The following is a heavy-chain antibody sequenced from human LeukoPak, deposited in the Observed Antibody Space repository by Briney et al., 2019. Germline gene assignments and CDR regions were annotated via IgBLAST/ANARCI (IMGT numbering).Heavy chain of an antibody. CDR2: MNPNSGNT. CDR3: ARGLGSRIQLWLRNYYYYMDV. Sequence: ASVKVSCKASGYTFSSYDINWVRQATGQGLEWMGWMNPNSGNTGYAQKFQGRVTMTRNTSISTAYMELSSLRSEDTAVYYCARGLGSRIQLWLRNYYYYMDVWGKGTTVTISS. D-gene: IGHD5-18*01. J-gene: IGHJ6*03. V-gene: IGHV1-8*02. CDR1: GYTFSSYD.